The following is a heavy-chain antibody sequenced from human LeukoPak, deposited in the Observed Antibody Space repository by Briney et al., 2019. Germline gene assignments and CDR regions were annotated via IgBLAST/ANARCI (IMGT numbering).Heavy chain of an antibody. CDR2: IYYSGST. V-gene: IGHV4-39*07. CDR1: GGSISSSSYY. D-gene: IGHD1-26*01. CDR3: ARVVGGSLWGVDAFDI. Sequence: PSETLSLTCTVSGGSISSSSYYWGWIRQPPGKGLEWIGSIYYSGSTNYNPSLKSRVTISVDTSKNQFSLKLSSVTAADTAVYYCARVVGGSLWGVDAFDIWGQGTMVTVSS. J-gene: IGHJ3*02.